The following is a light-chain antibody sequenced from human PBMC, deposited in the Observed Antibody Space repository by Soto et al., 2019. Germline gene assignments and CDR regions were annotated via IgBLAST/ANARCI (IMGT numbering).Light chain of an antibody. V-gene: IGKV3-11*01. Sequence: IVLTHSPATLSLSPGERATLSCMSIQSVSTYLAWYQQRPGQAPRLLIYDASYRATDIPPRFSGNGSGTDFTLTISSLEPEDFAVYYCQQRRSWPPTITFGQGTRLEIK. J-gene: IGKJ5*01. CDR2: DAS. CDR1: QSVSTY. CDR3: QQRRSWPPTIT.